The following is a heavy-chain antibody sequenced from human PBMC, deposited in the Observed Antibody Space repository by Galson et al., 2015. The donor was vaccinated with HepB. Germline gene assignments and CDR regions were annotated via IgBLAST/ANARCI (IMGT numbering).Heavy chain of an antibody. CDR1: GYTLTELS. J-gene: IGHJ6*02. CDR2: FDPEDGET. V-gene: IGHV1-24*01. D-gene: IGHD3-10*01. CDR3: ATPLVWFGGFGGATWGMDV. Sequence: SVKVSCKVSGYTLTELSMHWVRQAPGKGLEWMGGFDPEDGETIYAQKFQGRVTMTEDTSTDTAYMELSSLRSEDTAVYYCATPLVWFGGFGGATWGMDVWGQGTTVTVSS.